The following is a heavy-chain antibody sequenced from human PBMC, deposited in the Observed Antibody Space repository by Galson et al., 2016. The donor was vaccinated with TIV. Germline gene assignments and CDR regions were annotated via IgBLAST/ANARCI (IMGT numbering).Heavy chain of an antibody. J-gene: IGHJ5*02. CDR1: GYRFTNYW. V-gene: IGHV5-10-1*01. D-gene: IGHD2-8*01. CDR2: IDPSDSYT. Sequence: QSGAEVKKPGESLRISCKGSGYRFTNYWINWVRQMPGKGLEWMGRIDPSDSYTNYSPSFQGHVTISADKSISTAFLQWSSLRASDSAIYYCARGVSAGSGSLDPWGQGTLVTVSS. CDR3: ARGVSAGSGSLDP.